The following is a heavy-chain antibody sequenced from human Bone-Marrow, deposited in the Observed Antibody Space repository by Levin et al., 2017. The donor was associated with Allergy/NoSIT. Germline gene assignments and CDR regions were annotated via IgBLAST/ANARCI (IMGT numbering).Heavy chain of an antibody. CDR1: GFIFSDYY. CDR2: IHRTSGTI. D-gene: IGHD2-21*02. Sequence: GESLKISCAASGFIFSDYYMNWVRQAPGKGLEWLSYIHRTSGTIYYADSVKGRFTISRDNAKNSLYLQMNSLRAEDTAVYYCARGGPGTAYYFDYWGQGTLLTVSS. CDR3: ARGGPGTAYYFDY. V-gene: IGHV3-48*01. J-gene: IGHJ4*02.